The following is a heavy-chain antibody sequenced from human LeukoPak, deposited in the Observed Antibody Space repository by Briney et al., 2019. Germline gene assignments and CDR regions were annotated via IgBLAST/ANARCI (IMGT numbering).Heavy chain of an antibody. V-gene: IGHV3-7*01. D-gene: IGHD5/OR15-5a*01. J-gene: IGHJ4*02. Sequence: GGSLRDSCAASGFSFTTNWMHWVRQTPGKRLEWVAELNEDGTVKYYVDSVKGRFTISRDNAKNSLYLQMNRLRAEDTGVYFCANVPRSTVSYWGRGTLVTVSS. CDR1: GFSFTTNW. CDR2: LNEDGTVK. CDR3: ANVPRSTVSY.